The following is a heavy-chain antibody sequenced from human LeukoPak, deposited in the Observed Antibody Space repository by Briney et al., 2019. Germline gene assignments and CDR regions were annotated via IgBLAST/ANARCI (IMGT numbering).Heavy chain of an antibody. V-gene: IGHV4-59*08. CDR2: IYYSGST. Sequence: SETLSLTCTVSGGSISSYYWSWIRQPPGKGLEWIGYIYYSGSTNYNPSLKSRVTISVDTSKNQFSLKLSSVTAADTAVYYCARIPSILRFDYWGQGTLVTVSS. J-gene: IGHJ4*02. CDR1: GGSISSYY. CDR3: ARIPSILRFDY. D-gene: IGHD2-21*01.